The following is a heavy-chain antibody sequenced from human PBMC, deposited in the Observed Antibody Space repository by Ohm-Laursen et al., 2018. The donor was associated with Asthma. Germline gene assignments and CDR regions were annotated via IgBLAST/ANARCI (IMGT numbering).Heavy chain of an antibody. CDR1: GFTFRSYA. Sequence: SLRLSCTASGFTFRSYAMHWVRQAPGKGLEWVAVGGSYYDGGLKYYADSVNGRFTVSRDDSKNTLYLQMNSLRPDDTAVYYCARDVMEWYLPAFDSWGQGTRVIVSS. D-gene: IGHD3-3*01. V-gene: IGHV3-30-3*01. CDR2: GGSYYDGGLK. CDR3: ARDVMEWYLPAFDS. J-gene: IGHJ5*01.